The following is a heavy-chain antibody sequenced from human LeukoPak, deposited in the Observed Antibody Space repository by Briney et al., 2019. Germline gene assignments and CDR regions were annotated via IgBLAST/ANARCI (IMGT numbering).Heavy chain of an antibody. CDR1: GGSISSYY. D-gene: IGHD6-19*01. CDR3: ARDPFGSGLDAFDI. V-gene: IGHV4-59*01. Sequence: PSETLSLTCTVSGGSISSYYWSWIRQPPGKGLEWIGYIYYSGSTNYNPSLKSRVTISIDTSKNQFSLKLSSVTAADTAVYYCARDPFGSGLDAFDIWGQGTMVTISS. J-gene: IGHJ3*02. CDR2: IYYSGST.